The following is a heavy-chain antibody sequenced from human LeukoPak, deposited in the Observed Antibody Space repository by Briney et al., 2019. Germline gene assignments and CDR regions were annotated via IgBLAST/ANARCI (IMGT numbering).Heavy chain of an antibody. CDR2: INHSGST. CDR1: GGSFSGYY. Sequence: SETLSLTCAVYGGSFSGYYWSWIRQPPGEGLEWIGEINHSGSTNYNPSLKSRVTISVDTSKNQFSLKLSSVTAADTAVYYCARELAITFGGVIVMSGAFDIWGQGTMVTVSS. CDR3: ARELAITFGGVIVMSGAFDI. J-gene: IGHJ3*02. D-gene: IGHD3-16*02. V-gene: IGHV4-34*01.